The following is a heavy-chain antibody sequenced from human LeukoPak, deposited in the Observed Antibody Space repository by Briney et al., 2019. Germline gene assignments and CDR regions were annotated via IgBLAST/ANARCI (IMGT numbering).Heavy chain of an antibody. CDR1: GGSISSSSYY. J-gene: IGHJ4*02. V-gene: IGHV4-39*01. CDR2: IYYSGST. CDR3: ARHVGMVAALTDY. Sequence: SETLSLTCTVSGGSISSSSYYWGWIRQPPGKGLEWIGSIYYSGSTYYNPSPKSRVTISVDTSKNQFSLKLSSVTAADTAVYYCARHVGMVAALTDYWGQGTLVTVSS. D-gene: IGHD2-15*01.